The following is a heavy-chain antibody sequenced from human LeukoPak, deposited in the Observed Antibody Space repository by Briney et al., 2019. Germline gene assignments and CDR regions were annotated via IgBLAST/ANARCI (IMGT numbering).Heavy chain of an antibody. CDR2: ISHDANHE. V-gene: IGHV3-30-3*01. CDR1: GFSFSSYA. D-gene: IGHD5-18*01. CDR3: TTGTWIQLWLADY. Sequence: GRSLRLSCAASGFSFSSYAMYWVRQAPGKGLECVAVISHDANHEDYADSVKGRFTISRDNSKNTLYLQMNSLKTEDTAVYYCTTGTWIQLWLADYWGQGTLVTVSS. J-gene: IGHJ4*02.